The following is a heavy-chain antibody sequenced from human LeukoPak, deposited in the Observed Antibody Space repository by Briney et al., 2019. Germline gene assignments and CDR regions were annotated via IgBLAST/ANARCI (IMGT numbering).Heavy chain of an antibody. J-gene: IGHJ4*02. CDR2: INHSGST. D-gene: IGHD3-22*01. Sequence: PSETLSLTCTVSGDSISSSSYYWGWLRQPPGTGLEWIGEINHSGSTNYNPSLKSRVTISVDTSKNQFSLKLSSVTAADTAVYYCARGRSSGYYWGQGTLVTVSS. CDR3: ARGRSSGYY. V-gene: IGHV4-39*07. CDR1: GDSISSSSYY.